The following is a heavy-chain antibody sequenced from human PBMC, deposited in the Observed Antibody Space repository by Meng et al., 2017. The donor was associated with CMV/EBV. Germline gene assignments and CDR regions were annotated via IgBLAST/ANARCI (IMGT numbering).Heavy chain of an antibody. CDR1: GGSISSYY. J-gene: IGHJ6*02. CDR2: IYYSGST. V-gene: IGHV4-59*01. CDR3: ARGLKDYDFWSGYHTDYYYYYGMDV. Sequence: SETLSLTCTVSGGSISSYYWSWIRQPPGKGLEWIGYIYYSGSTNYNPSLKSRVTISVATSKNQFSLKLSSVTAADTAVYYCARGLKDYDFWSGYHTDYYYYYGMDVWGQGTTVTVSS. D-gene: IGHD3-3*01.